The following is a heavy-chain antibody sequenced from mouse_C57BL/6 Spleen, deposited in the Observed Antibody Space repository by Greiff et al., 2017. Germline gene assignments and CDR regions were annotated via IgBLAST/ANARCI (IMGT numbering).Heavy chain of an antibody. CDR2: ISNGGGST. CDR1: GFTFSDYY. Sequence: EVKVEESGGGLVQPGGSLKLSCAASGFTFSDYYMYWVRQTPETRLEWVAYISNGGGSTYYPDTVKGRFTISRDNAKNTLYLQMSRLKSEDTAMYYCARHSRDAGFAYWGQGTLVTVSA. J-gene: IGHJ3*01. D-gene: IGHD3-3*01. V-gene: IGHV5-12*01. CDR3: ARHSRDAGFAY.